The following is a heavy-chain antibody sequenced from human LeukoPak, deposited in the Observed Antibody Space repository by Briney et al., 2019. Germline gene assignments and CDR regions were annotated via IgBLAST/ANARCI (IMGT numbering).Heavy chain of an antibody. V-gene: IGHV3-74*01. J-gene: IGHJ4*02. CDR3: AKSRAGSSGFYFDY. D-gene: IGHD3-22*01. Sequence: GGSLRLSCAASGFTFSSYWMHWVRQGPGEGLVWVSRINSDGKSTSYADSVKGRFTISRDNAKDTLYLQIDSLRAEDTAVYFCAKSRAGSSGFYFDYWGQGTLVTVSS. CDR1: GFTFSSYW. CDR2: INSDGKST.